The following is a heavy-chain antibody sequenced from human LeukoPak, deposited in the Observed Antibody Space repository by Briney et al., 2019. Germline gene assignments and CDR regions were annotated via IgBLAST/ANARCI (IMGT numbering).Heavy chain of an antibody. V-gene: IGHV4-34*01. CDR2: INHSGST. CDR1: GGSFSGYY. J-gene: IGHJ4*02. Sequence: TSETLSLTCAVYGGSFSGYYWSWIRQPPGKGLEWIGEINHSGSTNYNPSLKSRVTISVDTSKNQFSLKLSSVTAADTAVYYCARHEWQQLVKFDYWGQGALVTVSS. D-gene: IGHD6-13*01. CDR3: ARHEWQQLVKFDY.